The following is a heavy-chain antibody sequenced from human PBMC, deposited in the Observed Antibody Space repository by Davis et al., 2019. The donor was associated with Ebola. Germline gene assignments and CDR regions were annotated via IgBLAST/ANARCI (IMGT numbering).Heavy chain of an antibody. D-gene: IGHD1-7*01. CDR1: GYTLSAYS. Sequence: ASVKVSCKASGYTLSAYSMHWPRQAPGQGLEWMGWINCATGDTRYSQRFQARFTITRDTSANIVYMELSGLTSEDTAVYYCARPENYKDWLDPWGQGTLVTVSS. J-gene: IGHJ5*02. CDR3: ARPENYKDWLDP. CDR2: INCATGDT. V-gene: IGHV1-3*01.